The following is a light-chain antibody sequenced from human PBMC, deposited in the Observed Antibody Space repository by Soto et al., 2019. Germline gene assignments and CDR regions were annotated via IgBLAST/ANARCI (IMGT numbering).Light chain of an antibody. Sequence: DIQMTQSPSTVSASFGDGLTMTCRASQSISSWLAWYQQKPGKAPKLLIYKASSLESGVPSRFSGSGSGTDFTLTISSLQLEDCATYYCQQSYSTPITFGQGTRLEI. CDR3: QQSYSTPIT. CDR1: QSISSW. V-gene: IGKV1-5*03. J-gene: IGKJ5*01. CDR2: KAS.